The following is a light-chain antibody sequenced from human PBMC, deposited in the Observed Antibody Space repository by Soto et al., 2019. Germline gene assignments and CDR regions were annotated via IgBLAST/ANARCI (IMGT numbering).Light chain of an antibody. V-gene: IGLV3-1*01. CDR1: KLGDKY. CDR3: QAWDSITASHVV. Sequence: SYELTQPPSVSVSPGQTASITCSGDKLGDKYACWYQQKPGQSPVLVIYQDSKRPSGIPERFSGSNSGNTATLTISGTQAMDEADSYCQAWDSITASHVVFGGGTKVTVL. J-gene: IGLJ2*01. CDR2: QDS.